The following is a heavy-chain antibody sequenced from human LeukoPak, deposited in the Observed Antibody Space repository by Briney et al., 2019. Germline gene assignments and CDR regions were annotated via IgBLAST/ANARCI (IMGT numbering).Heavy chain of an antibody. CDR1: GGSISSSSYY. D-gene: IGHD6-13*01. CDR2: IYYSGST. Sequence: PSETLSLTRTVSGGSISSSSYYWGWIRQPPGKGLEWIGSIYYSGSTYYNPSLKSRVTISVDTSKNQFSLKLSSVTAADTAVYYCARHLKQQLVPHYDYGMDVWGQGTTVTVSS. V-gene: IGHV4-39*01. J-gene: IGHJ6*02. CDR3: ARHLKQQLVPHYDYGMDV.